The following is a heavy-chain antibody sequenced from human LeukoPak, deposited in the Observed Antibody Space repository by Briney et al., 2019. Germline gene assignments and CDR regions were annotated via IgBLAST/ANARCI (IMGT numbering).Heavy chain of an antibody. D-gene: IGHD3-10*01. CDR1: GYTFTGYY. V-gene: IGHV1-2*02. J-gene: IGHJ5*02. Sequence: ASVKVSCKASGYTFTGYYMHWVRQAPGQGLEWMGWINPDSGDTNYLQKFQGRVTMTRDTSISTAYMELSRLRSDDTAVYYCTRDLLGGSGTFDPWGQGTLVTVSS. CDR2: INPDSGDT. CDR3: TRDLLGGSGTFDP.